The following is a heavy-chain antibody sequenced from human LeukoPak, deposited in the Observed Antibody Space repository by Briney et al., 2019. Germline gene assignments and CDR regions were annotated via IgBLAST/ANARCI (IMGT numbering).Heavy chain of an antibody. J-gene: IGHJ4*02. CDR2: IRSKAYGGTT. CDR1: GFTFGDYA. V-gene: IGHV3-49*04. CDR3: TVANSGYGYFDY. D-gene: IGHD5-12*01. Sequence: GGSLRLSCTASGFTFGDYAMSWVRQAPGKGLEWVGFIRSKAYGGTTEYAASVKGRFTISRDDSKSIAYLQMNSLKTEDAAVYYCTVANSGYGYFDYWGQGTLVTVSS.